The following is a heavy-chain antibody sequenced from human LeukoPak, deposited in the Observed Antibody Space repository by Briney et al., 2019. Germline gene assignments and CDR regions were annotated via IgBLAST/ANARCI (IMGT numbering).Heavy chain of an antibody. D-gene: IGHD3-10*01. CDR2: IYHTGTT. CDR3: ASLRSASYSFDY. J-gene: IGHJ4*02. V-gene: IGHV4-38-2*01. Sequence: PSETLSLTCAVSGYSLTSGYYWGWIRQPPEKGLEWIANIYHTGTTYYSPSLKSRVIISVDTSKSQFSLKVSSVTAADTALYYRASLRSASYSFDYWGQGNLVTVSS. CDR1: GYSLTSGYY.